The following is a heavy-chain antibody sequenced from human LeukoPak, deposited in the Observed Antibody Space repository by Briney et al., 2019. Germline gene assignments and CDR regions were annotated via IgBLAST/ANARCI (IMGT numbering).Heavy chain of an antibody. CDR1: GFTVSSNY. D-gene: IGHD3-10*01. J-gene: IGHJ4*02. Sequence: GRSLRLSCAASGFTVSSNYMSCVRQAPGRGREWVSVIFIGVNTYYADSLKGRFTISRDNSKHTLYLQMNSLRAEDRAVYYCAREFITMVRGGIARHFDYWGQGTLVTVSS. CDR2: IFIGVNT. CDR3: AREFITMVRGGIARHFDY. V-gene: IGHV3-66*01.